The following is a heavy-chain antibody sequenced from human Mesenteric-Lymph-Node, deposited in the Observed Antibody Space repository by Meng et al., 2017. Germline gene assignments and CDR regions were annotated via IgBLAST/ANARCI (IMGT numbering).Heavy chain of an antibody. CDR3: ARAADGQIFDVLNTWLDP. J-gene: IGHJ5*02. D-gene: IGHD3-3*01. V-gene: IGHV3-66*02. CDR1: GFTVSSNY. Sequence: GESLKISCAASGFTVSSNYMSWVRQAPGKGLEWVSVIYSGGSTYYADSVKGRFTISRDNSKNTLYLQMNSLRAEDTAVYYCARAADGQIFDVLNTWLDPWGQGTLVTVSS. CDR2: IYSGGST.